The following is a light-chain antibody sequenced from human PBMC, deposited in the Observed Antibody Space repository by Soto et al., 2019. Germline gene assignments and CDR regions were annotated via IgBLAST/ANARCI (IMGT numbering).Light chain of an antibody. J-gene: IGKJ1*01. CDR1: QSIRTW. Sequence: DIRMTQSPSTLSASVGDRVTIRCRASQSIRTWLAWYQQKPGKAPRLLIYKASTLESGVPSRFSGSGSGTEFTLTISSLQPDDVATYYCQQYTRYWTFGQGTKVEI. V-gene: IGKV1-5*03. CDR3: QQYTRYWT. CDR2: KAS.